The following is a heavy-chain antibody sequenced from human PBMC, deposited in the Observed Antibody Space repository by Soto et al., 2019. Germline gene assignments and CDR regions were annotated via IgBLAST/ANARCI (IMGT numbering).Heavy chain of an antibody. D-gene: IGHD3-3*01. Sequence: TLSLTCAISGDSVSSNSAAWNWIRQSPSRGLEWLGRTYYRSKWYNDYAVSVKSRITINPDTSKNQLSLQLNSVTPEDTAVYYCARDRGDFWSGYYHDAFDIWGQGTMVTVSS. CDR1: GDSVSSNSAA. V-gene: IGHV6-1*01. J-gene: IGHJ3*02. CDR3: ARDRGDFWSGYYHDAFDI. CDR2: TYYRSKWYN.